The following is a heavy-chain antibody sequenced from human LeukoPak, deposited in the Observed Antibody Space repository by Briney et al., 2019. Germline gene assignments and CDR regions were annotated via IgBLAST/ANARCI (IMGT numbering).Heavy chain of an antibody. CDR2: ISSSSSYI. V-gene: IGHV3-21*01. CDR3: ARDPAVAGIPDHFDY. J-gene: IGHJ4*02. D-gene: IGHD6-19*01. Sequence: GGSLRLSCAASGFTFSSYSMNWVRQAPGKGLEWVSSISSSSSYIYYADSVKGRFTISRDNAKNSLYLQMNSLRDEDTAVYYCARDPAVAGIPDHFDYWGQGTLVTVSS. CDR1: GFTFSSYS.